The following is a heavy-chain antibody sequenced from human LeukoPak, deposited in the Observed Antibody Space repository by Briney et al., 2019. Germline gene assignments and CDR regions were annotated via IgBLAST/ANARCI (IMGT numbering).Heavy chain of an antibody. Sequence: GGSLRLSCAASGFTFSSYSVNWVRQAPGKGLEWVSSISSSSSYIYYADSVKGRFTISRDNAKNSLYLQMNSLRAEETAVYYCARDGVTGAFETWGPGKMVTASS. CDR1: GFTFSSYS. CDR3: ARDGVTGAFET. J-gene: IGHJ3*02. V-gene: IGHV3-21*01. D-gene: IGHD5-18*01. CDR2: ISSSSSYI.